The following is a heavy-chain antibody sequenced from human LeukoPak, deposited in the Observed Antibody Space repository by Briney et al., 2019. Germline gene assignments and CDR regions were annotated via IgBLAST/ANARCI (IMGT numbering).Heavy chain of an antibody. CDR3: ALSAEKQLVYFDF. J-gene: IGHJ4*02. V-gene: IGHV1-69*05. D-gene: IGHD6-13*01. CDR1: GDTFSNYD. Sequence: ASVKVSCKASGDTFSNYDVTWVRQAPGQGLERMGRIIPVFGTAKYAQNFQGRVTMTTDESSSTAYMELYSLRSEDTAVYYCALSAEKQLVYFDFWGQGTLVTVSS. CDR2: IIPVFGTA.